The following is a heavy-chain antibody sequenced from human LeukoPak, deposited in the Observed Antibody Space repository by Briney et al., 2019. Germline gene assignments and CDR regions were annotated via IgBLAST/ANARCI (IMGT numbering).Heavy chain of an antibody. CDR1: GFTFSSYA. CDR2: ISGSGGTT. J-gene: IGHJ5*02. CDR3: AKKLRGDCSSTNCQRGDCFAP. V-gene: IGHV3-23*01. D-gene: IGHD2-2*01. Sequence: GGSLRLSCAASGFTFSSYAMHWVRQAPGKGLEWVSVISGSGGTTYYADSVKGRFTTSRDNSKNTLYLQMNSLRAEDTAVYYCAKKLRGDCSSTNCQRGDCFAPGGQGPLVPVPS.